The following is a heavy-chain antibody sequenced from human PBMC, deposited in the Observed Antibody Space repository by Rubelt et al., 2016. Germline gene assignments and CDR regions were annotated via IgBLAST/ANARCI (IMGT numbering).Heavy chain of an antibody. CDR3: ARDRWLDY. CDR2: ISSSSSYI. V-gene: IGHV3-21*01. CDR1: GFTFINYA. D-gene: IGHD4-23*01. Sequence: EVQLLESGGGLVQPGGSLRLSCAASGFTFINYAMSWVRQAPGKGLEWVSSISSSSSYIYYADSVKGRFTISRDNAKNSLYLQMNSLRDEDTAVYYCARDRWLDYWGQGTLVTVSS. J-gene: IGHJ4*02.